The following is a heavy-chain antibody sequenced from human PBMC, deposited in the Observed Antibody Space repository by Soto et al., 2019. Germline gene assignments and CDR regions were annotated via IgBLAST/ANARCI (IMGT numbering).Heavy chain of an antibody. V-gene: IGHV4-61*01. CDR3: VRYCSGGSCYKLWFDP. Sequence: PSETLSLTCTDSGGSVSSGSYYWSWIRQPPGKGLEWIGYIYYSGSTNYNPSLKSRVTISVDTSKNQFSLKLSSVTAADTAVYYCVRYCSGGSCYKLWFDPWGQGTLVTVSS. CDR1: GGSVSSGSYY. CDR2: IYYSGST. J-gene: IGHJ5*02. D-gene: IGHD2-15*01.